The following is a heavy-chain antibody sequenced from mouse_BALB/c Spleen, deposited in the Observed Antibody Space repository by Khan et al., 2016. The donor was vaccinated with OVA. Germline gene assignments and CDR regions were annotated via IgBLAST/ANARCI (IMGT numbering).Heavy chain of an antibody. CDR3: ARHNYGPFAY. D-gene: IGHD1-1*01. V-gene: IGHV5-9-3*01. CDR2: ISSYGDYI. Sequence: EVELVESGGDFMKPGGSLKLSCAASGFTFSTYAMSWVRQTPEKRLEWVSTISSYGDYIYSPDSVKGRFIISRDNAKNTLYLQMSSLRSEDTAMYFCARHNYGPFAYWGQGTLVTVSP. J-gene: IGHJ3*01. CDR1: GFTFSTYA.